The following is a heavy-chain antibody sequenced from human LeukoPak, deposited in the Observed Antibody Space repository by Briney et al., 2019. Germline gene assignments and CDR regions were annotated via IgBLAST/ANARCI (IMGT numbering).Heavy chain of an antibody. CDR2: TYYSGST. D-gene: IGHD5-24*01. CDR3: AREREMATSYWYFDL. J-gene: IGHJ2*01. V-gene: IGHV4-59*01. CDR1: GGSISSYY. Sequence: SETLSLTCTVSGGSISSYYWSWIRQPPGKGLEWIGYTYYSGSTNYNPSLKSRVTISVDTSKNQFSLKLSSVTAADTAVYYCAREREMATSYWYFDLWGRGTLVTVSS.